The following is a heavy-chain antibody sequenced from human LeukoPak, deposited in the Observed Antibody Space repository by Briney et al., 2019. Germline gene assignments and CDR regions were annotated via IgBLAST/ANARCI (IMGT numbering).Heavy chain of an antibody. Sequence: SETLSLTCTVSGGSISSYYWSWIRQPPGKGLEWIGYIYYSGSTNYNPSLKSRVTISVDTSKNQFSLKMSTVTAADTAVYYCARSMVNYYYYGMDVWGHGTTVTVSS. CDR2: IYYSGST. V-gene: IGHV4-59*01. CDR3: ARSMVNYYYYGMDV. CDR1: GGSISSYY. D-gene: IGHD3-10*01. J-gene: IGHJ6*02.